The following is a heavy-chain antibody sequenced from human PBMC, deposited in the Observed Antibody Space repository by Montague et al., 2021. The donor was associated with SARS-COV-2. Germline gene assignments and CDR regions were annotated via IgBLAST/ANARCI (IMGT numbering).Heavy chain of an antibody. J-gene: IGHJ6*02. Sequence: SETLSLTCTVAGSSISSYYWNWIRQPPGKGLEWIGYINYSGSTNYNPPLKSRVTISVDTSKNQFSLNLSSVTAADTAVYYCARHLVVHYWYRMDVWGQGTTVTVSS. V-gene: IGHV4-59*08. CDR1: GSSISSYY. CDR3: ARHLVVHYWYRMDV. CDR2: INYSGST. D-gene: IGHD2-8*02.